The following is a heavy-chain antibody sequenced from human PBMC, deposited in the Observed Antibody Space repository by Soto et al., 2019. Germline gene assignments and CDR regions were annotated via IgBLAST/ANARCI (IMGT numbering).Heavy chain of an antibody. Sequence: GGSLRLSCAASGFTFSSYSMNWVRQAPGKGLEWVSSISSSISYIYYADSVKGRFTISRDNAKNSLYFQMNSLRAEDTAVYYCARGPETYYDIFPSTYYYMDVWGKGTTVTVSS. CDR3: ARGPETYYDIFPSTYYYMDV. D-gene: IGHD3-9*01. CDR2: ISSSISYI. V-gene: IGHV3-21*01. J-gene: IGHJ6*03. CDR1: GFTFSSYS.